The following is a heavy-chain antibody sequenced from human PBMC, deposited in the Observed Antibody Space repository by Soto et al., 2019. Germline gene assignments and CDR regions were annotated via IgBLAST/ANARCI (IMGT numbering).Heavy chain of an antibody. D-gene: IGHD1-1*01. V-gene: IGHV1-18*01. CDR2: ISTLNDNT. Sequence: ASVKVSCKTSGYTFTNYGITWVRQAPGQGLEWMGWISTLNDNTNYAQRFRGRVSMTADSSTTTAYMELRSLRPDDTAVYYCARLKTGTGDYFDSWAQGTPVTVSS. J-gene: IGHJ4*02. CDR3: ARLKTGTGDYFDS. CDR1: GYTFTNYG.